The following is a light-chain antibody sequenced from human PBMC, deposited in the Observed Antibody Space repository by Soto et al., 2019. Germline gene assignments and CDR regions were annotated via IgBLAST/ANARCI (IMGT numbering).Light chain of an antibody. V-gene: IGLV2-23*01. J-gene: IGLJ1*01. CDR1: SSDVGSYNL. CDR3: CSYAGSTTYV. CDR2: EDT. Sequence: QSVLTQPASVSGSPGQSITISSTGTSSDVGSYNLVSWYQQHPGKAPKLMIYEDTKRPSGVSNRFSGSKSGNTASLTISGLQAEDEADYYCCSYAGSTTYVFGTGTKVTVL.